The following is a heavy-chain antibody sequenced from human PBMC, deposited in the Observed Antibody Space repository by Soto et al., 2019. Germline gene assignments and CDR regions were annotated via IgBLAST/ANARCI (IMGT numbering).Heavy chain of an antibody. V-gene: IGHV4-59*08. Sequence: QVQLQESGPGLVKPSETLSLTCTVSGGSISSCYWSWSWQPQGTGLEWSGYIYYSESANSNHSLTSRVTISVHTSKNQFSLKLSSVTAADTGGYYCAMSDGDYDDYWGQGTLVTVSS. J-gene: IGHJ4*02. D-gene: IGHD4-17*01. CDR1: GGSISSCY. CDR3: AMSDGDYDDY. CDR2: IYYSESA.